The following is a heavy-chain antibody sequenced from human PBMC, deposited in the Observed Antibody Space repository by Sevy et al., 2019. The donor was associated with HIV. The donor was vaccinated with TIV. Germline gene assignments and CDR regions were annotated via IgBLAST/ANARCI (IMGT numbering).Heavy chain of an antibody. D-gene: IGHD5-18*01. CDR1: GFPVSSNY. Sequence: GGSLRLSCAASGFPVSSNYMSWVRQAPGKGLEWVSVIYSDGSKYHADSMKGRFTISSDKSKNTLYLQMNSLRVEDTAVYYCAGGKSGYGYELDYWGQGTLVTVSS. V-gene: IGHV3-66*01. J-gene: IGHJ4*02. CDR2: IYSDGSK. CDR3: AGGKSGYGYELDY.